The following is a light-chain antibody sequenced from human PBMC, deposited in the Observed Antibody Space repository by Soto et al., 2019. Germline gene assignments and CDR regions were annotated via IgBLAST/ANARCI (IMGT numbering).Light chain of an antibody. J-gene: IGLJ3*02. V-gene: IGLV1-36*01. CDR2: YDD. CDR1: SSNIGRNA. CDR3: AAWDDNMNAWV. Sequence: QSVLTQPPSVSEAPRQRVTISCSGSSSNIGRNAVDWYQQLPGKAPKLLIYYDDLLPSGVSDRFSGSRSGTSASLAISGLHSEDEADYYCAAWDDNMNAWVFGGGTKLTVL.